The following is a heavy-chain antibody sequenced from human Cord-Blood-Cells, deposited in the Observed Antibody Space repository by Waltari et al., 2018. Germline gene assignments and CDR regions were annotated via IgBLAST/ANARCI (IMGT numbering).Heavy chain of an antibody. J-gene: IGHJ4*02. CDR1: GFTFSSYG. Sequence: QVQLVESGGGVVQPGRSLRLSCAASGFTFSSYGMHWVRQAPGKGLEWVAVIWYDGSNKYYADSVEGRFTISRDNSKNTLYLQMNSLRAEDTAVYYCARSTDYYDSSGYYFDYWGQGTLVTVSS. D-gene: IGHD3-22*01. V-gene: IGHV3-33*01. CDR2: IWYDGSNK. CDR3: ARSTDYYDSSGYYFDY.